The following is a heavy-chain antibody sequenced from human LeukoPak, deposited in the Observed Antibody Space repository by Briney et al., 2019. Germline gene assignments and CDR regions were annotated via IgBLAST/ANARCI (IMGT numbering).Heavy chain of an antibody. Sequence: GGSLRLSCAASGFTVSSNYMSWVRQAPGKGLEWVSSISSSSSYIYYADSVKGRFTISRDNAKNSLYLQMNSLRAEDTAVYYCARGASSSEFDYWGQGTLVTVSS. D-gene: IGHD1-26*01. CDR3: ARGASSSEFDY. J-gene: IGHJ4*02. CDR1: GFTVSSNY. V-gene: IGHV3-21*01. CDR2: ISSSSSYI.